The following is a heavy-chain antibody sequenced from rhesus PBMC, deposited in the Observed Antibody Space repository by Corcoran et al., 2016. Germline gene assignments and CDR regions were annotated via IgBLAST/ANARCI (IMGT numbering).Heavy chain of an antibody. CDR1: GGPISDNYY. Sequence: VQLQGSGPGLVKPSETLALTCDVSGGPISDNYYWHWIRHPPGKGLEWIGNVYGRSMCTDNNPSLKSRVTISKDTPKNQFFLILNSVTAADTAVYYCSRSPGAWFFGYWGQGVLVTVSS. J-gene: IGHJ4*01. D-gene: IGHD6-31*01. CDR3: SRSPGAWFFGY. V-gene: IGHV4S9*01. CDR2: VYGRSMCT.